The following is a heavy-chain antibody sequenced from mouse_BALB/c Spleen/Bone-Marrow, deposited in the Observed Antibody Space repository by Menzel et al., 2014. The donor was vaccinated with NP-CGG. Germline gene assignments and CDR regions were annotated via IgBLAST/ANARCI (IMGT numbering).Heavy chain of an antibody. Sequence: VQGVESGAELAKPGASVKMSCKASGYTFTNYRMHWVKQRPGQGLEWIGYINPSTGYTEYNQKFKDKATLTADKSSSTAYMQLSSLTSEDSAVYYCARFYRYDGFAYWGQGTLVTVSA. CDR1: GYTFTNYR. D-gene: IGHD2-14*01. CDR3: ARFYRYDGFAY. V-gene: IGHV1-4*01. CDR2: INPSTGYT. J-gene: IGHJ3*01.